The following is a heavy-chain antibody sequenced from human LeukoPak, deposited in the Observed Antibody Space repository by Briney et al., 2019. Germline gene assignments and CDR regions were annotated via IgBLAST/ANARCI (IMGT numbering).Heavy chain of an antibody. J-gene: IGHJ4*02. Sequence: PGGSLRLSCAASGFTFSSYAMHWVRQAPGKGLEWVAVISYDGSNKYYADSVKGRFTISRDNSKNTLYLQMNSLRAEDTAVYYCAREFPMAENTFDYWGQGTLVTVSS. CDR1: GFTFSSYA. D-gene: IGHD3-10*01. CDR2: ISYDGSNK. V-gene: IGHV3-30*01. CDR3: AREFPMAENTFDY.